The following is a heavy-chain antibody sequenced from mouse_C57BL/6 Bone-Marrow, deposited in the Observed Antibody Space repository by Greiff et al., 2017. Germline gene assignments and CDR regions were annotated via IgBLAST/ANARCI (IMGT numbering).Heavy chain of an antibody. CDR3: TTIITTVVGYFDV. CDR2: IDPENGDT. CDR1: GFNIKDDY. V-gene: IGHV14-4*01. D-gene: IGHD1-1*01. J-gene: IGHJ1*03. Sequence: EVKVEESGAELVRPGASVKLSCTASGFNIKDDYMHWVKQRPEQGLEWIGWIDPENGDTEYASKFQGKATITADTSSNTAYLQLSSLTSEDTAVYYCTTIITTVVGYFDVWGTGTTVTVSS.